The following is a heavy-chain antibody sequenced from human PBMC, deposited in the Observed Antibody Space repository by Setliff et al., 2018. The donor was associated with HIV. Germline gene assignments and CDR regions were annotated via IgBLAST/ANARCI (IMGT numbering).Heavy chain of an antibody. V-gene: IGHV5-10-1*01. D-gene: IGHD4-17*01. CDR1: GYKFTGYW. CDR3: ARHKNGAYSLDP. CDR2: IDPSDSYV. Sequence: GESLKISCKASGYKFTGYWINWVRQMPGKGLEWMGRIDPSDSYVDYSPSFQGHVTISIDKSVSSAHLQWSSLKASDTAMYYFARHKNGAYSLDPWGQGTLVTVSS. J-gene: IGHJ5*02.